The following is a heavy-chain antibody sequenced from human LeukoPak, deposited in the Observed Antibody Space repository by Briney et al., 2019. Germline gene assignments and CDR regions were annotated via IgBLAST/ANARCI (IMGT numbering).Heavy chain of an antibody. D-gene: IGHD3-10*01. Sequence: GGSLRLSCAASGFIFRTYTMNWVRQAPGKGLEWVSAISGGGGGTYYADFVKGRFTISRDNSKNTLYLQMNSLRAEDTAAYYCAEGTERYREVSSFDYWGQGTLVAVSS. CDR2: ISGGGGGT. CDR1: GFIFRTYT. CDR3: AEGTERYREVSSFDY. J-gene: IGHJ4*02. V-gene: IGHV3-23*01.